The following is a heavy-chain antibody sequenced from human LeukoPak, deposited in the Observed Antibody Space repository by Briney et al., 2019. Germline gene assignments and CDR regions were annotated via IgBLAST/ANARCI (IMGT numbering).Heavy chain of an antibody. V-gene: IGHV1-69*05. Sequence: ASVKVSCKASGGTFSSYAISWVRQAPGQGGEWMGGIIPIFGTANYAQKFQGRVTITTDESTSTAYMELSSLRSEDTAVYYCARGGSLYYYYYYMDVWGKGTTVTVSS. J-gene: IGHJ6*03. CDR3: ARGGSLYYYYYYMDV. CDR2: IIPIFGTA. CDR1: GGTFSSYA.